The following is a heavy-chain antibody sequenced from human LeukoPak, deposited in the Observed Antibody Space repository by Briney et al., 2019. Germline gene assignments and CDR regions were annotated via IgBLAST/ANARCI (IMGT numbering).Heavy chain of an antibody. J-gene: IGHJ5*02. D-gene: IGHD1-7*01. CDR3: ARSINYFDP. Sequence: PSDTLSLTCTVSGGSISNHYWVWIRQPPGKGLEYIGDIYSSGSTNYNPSLKSRVTISVDTSKNQFSLKLSSVTTADTAVYYCARSINYFDPWGQGALVTVFS. V-gene: IGHV4-59*07. CDR2: IYSSGST. CDR1: GGSISNHY.